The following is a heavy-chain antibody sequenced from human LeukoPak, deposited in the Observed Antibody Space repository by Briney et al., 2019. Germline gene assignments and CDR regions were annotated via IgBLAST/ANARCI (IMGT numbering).Heavy chain of an antibody. CDR2: IYYSGST. V-gene: IGHV4-39*01. J-gene: IGHJ4*02. CDR3: ARQTMIRGVIANPIDS. Sequence: SETLSLTCTVSGGSISGSSYYWGWIRQPPGKGLEWIGNIYYSGSTYYNPSLKSRVAISVDTSKNQFSLKLSSVTAADTAVYYCARQTMIRGVIANPIDSWGQGTLVTVSS. D-gene: IGHD3-10*01. CDR1: GGSISGSSYY.